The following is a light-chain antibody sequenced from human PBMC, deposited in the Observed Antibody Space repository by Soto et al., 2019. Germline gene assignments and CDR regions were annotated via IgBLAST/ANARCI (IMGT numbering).Light chain of an antibody. J-gene: IGLJ3*02. Sequence: QSALTQPASVSESPGQSITISCTGTYTDVGGYNRVSWYQHHAGKGPKMLIFEVDNRPSGISDRFSGSKSGDTASLTISDLQAEDEADYYCVSYIESSLTHWVFGGGTKLTVL. CDR2: EVD. CDR1: YTDVGGYNR. V-gene: IGLV2-14*01. CDR3: VSYIESSLTHWV.